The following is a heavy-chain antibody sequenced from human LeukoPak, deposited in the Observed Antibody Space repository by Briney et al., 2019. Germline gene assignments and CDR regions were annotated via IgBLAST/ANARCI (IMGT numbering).Heavy chain of an antibody. J-gene: IGHJ6*03. D-gene: IGHD3-3*01. V-gene: IGHV3-48*04. CDR2: ISGSSGTI. Sequence: GGSLRLSCAASGFTFSGYSMNWVRQAPGKGLEWVSYISGSSGTIYNADSVTGRFTISRDNAKNSLYLEMNSLRAEDTALYYCARGQGDFWSGSYYYYMDVWGKGTTVTVSS. CDR1: GFTFSGYS. CDR3: ARGQGDFWSGSYYYYMDV.